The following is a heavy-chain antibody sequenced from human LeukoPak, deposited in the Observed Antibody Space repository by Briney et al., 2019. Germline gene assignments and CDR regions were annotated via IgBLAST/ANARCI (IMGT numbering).Heavy chain of an antibody. CDR2: ISAYNGNR. Sequence: ASVKVSCKASGYSFGDYGFSWVRQAPGQGLEWLGWISAYNGNRNYAQKVEGRVTMTTDTSTSTAYLELRGLRPDDTAVYYCARDDSGAKVDIDYWGLGTLLIVSS. CDR3: ARDDSGAKVDIDY. CDR1: GYSFGDYG. J-gene: IGHJ4*02. D-gene: IGHD5-12*01. V-gene: IGHV1-18*01.